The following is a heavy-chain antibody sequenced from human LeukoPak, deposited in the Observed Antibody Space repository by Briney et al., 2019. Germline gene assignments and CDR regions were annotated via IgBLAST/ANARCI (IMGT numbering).Heavy chain of an antibody. CDR3: AREVSGALDY. J-gene: IGHJ4*02. CDR1: GYSISSGYY. CDR2: IHHTGST. D-gene: IGHD5/OR15-5a*01. V-gene: IGHV4-38-2*02. Sequence: PSETLSLTCAVSGYSISSGYYWGWIRQPPGKGLEWIGSIHHTGSTYYNPSLKSRVTISVDTSKNQFSLKVRSVTAADTAVYYCAREVSGALDYWGQGTLVTVSS.